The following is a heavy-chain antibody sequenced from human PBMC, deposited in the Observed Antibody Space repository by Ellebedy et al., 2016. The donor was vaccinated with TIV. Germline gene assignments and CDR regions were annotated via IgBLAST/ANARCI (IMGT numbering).Heavy chain of an antibody. D-gene: IGHD3-22*01. CDR1: GFAFSRYR. CDR3: ARDRDYYDSSGLDY. V-gene: IGHV3-21*01. J-gene: IGHJ4*02. CDR2: ISSSNYI. Sequence: GGSLRLXCAASGFAFSRYRMNWGRQAPGKGLEWVSSISSSNYIYYADSLKGRFTVSRDNANNSLYLQMSGLRAEDTAVYYCARDRDYYDSSGLDYWGQGTLVTVSS.